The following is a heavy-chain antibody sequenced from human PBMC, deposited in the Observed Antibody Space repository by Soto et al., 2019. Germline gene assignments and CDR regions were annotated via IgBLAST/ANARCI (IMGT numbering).Heavy chain of an antibody. CDR2: IIPIFGTA. D-gene: IGHD1-26*01. CDR3: ARDGGRHSGGIDY. Sequence: QVQLVQSGAEVKKPGSSVKVSCKASGGTFSSYSINWVRQAPGQGLEWMGEIIPIFGTANYAQKFQGRATITADESMCTAYMELSSLRSEDTAVYYCARDGGRHSGGIDYWGQGTLVTVSS. J-gene: IGHJ4*02. CDR1: GGTFSSYS. V-gene: IGHV1-69*01.